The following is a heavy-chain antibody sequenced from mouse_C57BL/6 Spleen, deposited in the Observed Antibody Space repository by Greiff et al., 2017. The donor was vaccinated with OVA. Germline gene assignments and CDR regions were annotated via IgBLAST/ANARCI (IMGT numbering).Heavy chain of an antibody. Sequence: EVKFQESGPELVKPGASVKISCKASGYSFTGYYMPWVKQSHGNILDWIGYIYPYNGVSSYNQKFKGKATLTVDKSSSTEYMELSSLTSEDSAVYYWASRDCYGSVDYWGQGTTLTVSS. CDR1: GYSFTGYY. J-gene: IGHJ2*01. CDR2: IYPYNGVS. CDR3: ASRDCYGSVDY. D-gene: IGHD1-1*01. V-gene: IGHV1-31*01.